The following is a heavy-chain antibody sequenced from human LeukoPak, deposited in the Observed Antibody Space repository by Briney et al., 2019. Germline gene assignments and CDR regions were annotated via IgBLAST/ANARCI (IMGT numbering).Heavy chain of an antibody. CDR1: GYSISSGYY. CDR3: ARGATTAFHFDY. V-gene: IGHV4-38-2*01. D-gene: IGHD1-26*01. CDR2: IYRSGST. J-gene: IGHJ4*02. Sequence: SETLSLTCAVSGYSISSGYYWGWIRQPPGKGLGWIGTIYRSGSTYYNNPSLKSRVTISVDTSNNQFSRKLSSVTAADTAVYYCARGATTAFHFDYWGQGALVTVSS.